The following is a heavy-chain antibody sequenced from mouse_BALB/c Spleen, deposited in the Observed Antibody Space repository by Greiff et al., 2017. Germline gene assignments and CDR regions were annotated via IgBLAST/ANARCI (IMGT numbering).Heavy chain of an antibody. CDR2: ILPGSGST. J-gene: IGHJ3*01. Sequence: VQLQQSGAELAKPRASVKISCKATGYTFSSYWIEWVKQRPGHGLEWIGEILPGSGSTNYNEKFKGKATFTADTSSNTAYMQLSSLTSEDSAVYYCARSKYGNTWFAYWGQGTLVTVSA. CDR1: GYTFSSYW. CDR3: ARSKYGNTWFAY. D-gene: IGHD2-10*02. V-gene: IGHV1-9*01.